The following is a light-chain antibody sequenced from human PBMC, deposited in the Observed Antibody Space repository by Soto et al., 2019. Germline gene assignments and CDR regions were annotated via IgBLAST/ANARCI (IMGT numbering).Light chain of an antibody. Sequence: EIVLTQSPGTLSLSPGERATLSCRASQSVSSSSYLAWYQQKPGQAPRLLIYGASSRATGIPDRFSGSGSAPDYTLTISRLEPEDCAVYYCRQYGSSPSYTFGEGTKLEIK. V-gene: IGKV3-20*01. CDR1: QSVSSSSY. CDR3: RQYGSSPSYT. J-gene: IGKJ2*01. CDR2: GAS.